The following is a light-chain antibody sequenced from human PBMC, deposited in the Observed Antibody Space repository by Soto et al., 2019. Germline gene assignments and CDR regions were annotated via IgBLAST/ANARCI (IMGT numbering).Light chain of an antibody. J-gene: IGKJ1*01. CDR2: DAS. CDR3: QQYNSYWRT. CDR1: QTISNW. Sequence: DIQMTQSPSTLSASVGDRVTITCRASQTISNWLAWYQQKPGKAPKLLIYDASSLESGVPSRFSGSGSGTEFTLTISSLQPDDFATYYCQQYNSYWRTFGHGTKVEIK. V-gene: IGKV1-5*01.